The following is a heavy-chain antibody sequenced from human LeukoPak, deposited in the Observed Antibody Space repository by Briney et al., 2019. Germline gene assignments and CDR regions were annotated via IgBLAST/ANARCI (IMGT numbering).Heavy chain of an antibody. J-gene: IGHJ4*02. D-gene: IGHD2-2*03. CDR2: ISSSSSYI. V-gene: IGHV3-21*01. CDR1: GFTFSSYS. CDR3: ATTLGYCSSTSCFDY. Sequence: GGSLRLSCAASGFTFSSYSMNWVRQAPGKGLEWVSSISSSSSYIYYADSVKGRFTISRDNAKNSLYLQMNSLRAEDTAVYYCATTLGYCSSTSCFDYWGQGTLDTVSS.